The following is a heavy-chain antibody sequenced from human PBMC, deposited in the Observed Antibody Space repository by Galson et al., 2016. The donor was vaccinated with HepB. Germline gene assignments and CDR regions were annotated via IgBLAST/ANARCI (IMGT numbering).Heavy chain of an antibody. CDR3: AKDRRGIAALDS. V-gene: IGHV3-23*03. CDR2: IVHDGLST. Sequence: SLRLSCAASGFTYSDYAMAWVRQPPGKGLEWVSLIVHDGLSTYYADSVKGRFTVSRDNSKNALYLQMYNLKVEDTAVYFCAKDRRGIAALDSWGQGTLVTVFS. J-gene: IGHJ4*02. D-gene: IGHD6-6*01. CDR1: GFTYSDYA.